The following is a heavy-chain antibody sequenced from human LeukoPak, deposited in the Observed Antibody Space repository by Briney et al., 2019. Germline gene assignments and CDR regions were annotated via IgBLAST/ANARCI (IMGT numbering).Heavy chain of an antibody. V-gene: IGHV5-51*01. CDR2: IYPGDSDT. CDR3: VRPSTVGGRDVFDI. D-gene: IGHD1-26*01. CDR1: GYSFSNYW. J-gene: IGHJ3*02. Sequence: GESLKISCKGSGYSFSNYWIGWVRQMPGKGLEWMGIIYPGDSDTRYSPSFQGQVTISADKSISTASLQWSSLKASDTAMYYCVRPSTVGGRDVFDIWGQGTMVTVSS.